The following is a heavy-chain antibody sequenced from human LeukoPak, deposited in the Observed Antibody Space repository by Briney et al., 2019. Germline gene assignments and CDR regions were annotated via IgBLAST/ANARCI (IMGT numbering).Heavy chain of an antibody. CDR2: IRSKAYGGTT. Sequence: GGSLRLSCTASGFTFGGYAMSWVRQAPGKGLEWVGFIRSKAYGGTTEYAASVKGRFTISRDDSKSIAYLQMNSLKTEDTAVYYCTKPYYYDSSGYHSPDYWGQGTLVTVSS. D-gene: IGHD3-22*01. CDR3: TKPYYYDSSGYHSPDY. CDR1: GFTFGGYA. V-gene: IGHV3-49*04. J-gene: IGHJ4*02.